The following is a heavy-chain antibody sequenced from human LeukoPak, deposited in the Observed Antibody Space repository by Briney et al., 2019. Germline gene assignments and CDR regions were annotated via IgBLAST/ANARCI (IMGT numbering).Heavy chain of an antibody. CDR2: ISGSGGST. J-gene: IGHJ4*02. Sequence: GGSLRLSCAASGFTFSSYAMSWVRQAPGKGLEWVSAISGSGGSTYYADSVKGRFTISRDNSKNTLYLQMNSLRAEDTAVYYCARDGIDYYDSSGYYYFDYWGQGTLVTVSS. D-gene: IGHD3-22*01. CDR1: GFTFSSYA. V-gene: IGHV3-23*01. CDR3: ARDGIDYYDSSGYYYFDY.